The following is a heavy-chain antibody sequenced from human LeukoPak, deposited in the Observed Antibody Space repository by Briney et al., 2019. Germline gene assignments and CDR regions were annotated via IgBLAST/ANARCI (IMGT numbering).Heavy chain of an antibody. V-gene: IGHV4-59*01. Sequence: PSETLSLTCTVSGVSIGSYYWSWIRQPPGKGLEWIGYIYYSGSTNYNPSLKSRVTISVDTSKNQFSLKLSSVTAADTAVYYCARIGGSSWYDDYWGQGTLVTVSS. J-gene: IGHJ4*02. CDR1: GVSIGSYY. D-gene: IGHD6-13*01. CDR3: ARIGGSSWYDDY. CDR2: IYYSGST.